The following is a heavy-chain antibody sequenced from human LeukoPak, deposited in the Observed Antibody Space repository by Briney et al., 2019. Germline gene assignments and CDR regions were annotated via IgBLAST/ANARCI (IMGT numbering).Heavy chain of an antibody. CDR1: GGTFSSYA. CDR2: INPSGGRT. V-gene: IGHV1-46*01. D-gene: IGHD2-15*01. J-gene: IGHJ4*02. Sequence: ASVKVSCKASGGTFSSYAISWVRQAPGQGLEWMGIINPSGGRTSYAQKFQGRVTMTRDTSTSTVYMELSSLRSEDTAVYYCARGGVSKVVAATHYYFDYWGQGTLVTVSS. CDR3: ARGGVSKVVAATHYYFDY.